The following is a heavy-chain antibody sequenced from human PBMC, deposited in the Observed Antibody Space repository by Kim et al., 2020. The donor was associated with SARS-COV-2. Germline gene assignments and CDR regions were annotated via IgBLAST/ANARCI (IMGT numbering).Heavy chain of an antibody. CDR1: GGSISSSSYY. CDR3: ARRGAGRKGCYFDY. Sequence: SETLSLTCTVSGGSISSSSYYWGWIRQPPGKGLEWIGSIYYSGSTYYNPSLKSRVTISVDTSKNQFSLKLSSVTAADTAVYYCARRGAGRKGCYFDYCGQRTLVTVSS. CDR2: IYYSGST. J-gene: IGHJ4*02. V-gene: IGHV4-39*01. D-gene: IGHD3-16*01.